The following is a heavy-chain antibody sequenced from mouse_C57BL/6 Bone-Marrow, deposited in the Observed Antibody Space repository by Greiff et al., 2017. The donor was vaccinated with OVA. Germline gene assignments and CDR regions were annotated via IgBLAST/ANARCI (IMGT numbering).Heavy chain of an antibody. J-gene: IGHJ1*03. CDR2: SRNKANDYTT. CDR3: ARDAGLRYWYFDV. CDR1: GFTFSDFY. Sequence: EVMLVESGGGLVQSGRSLRLSCATSGFTFSDFYMEWVRQAPGKGLEWIAASRNKANDYTTEYSASVKGRFIVSRDTSQSILYLQMNALRAEDTAIYDWARDAGLRYWYFDVWGTGTTVTVSS. D-gene: IGHD1-1*01. V-gene: IGHV7-1*01.